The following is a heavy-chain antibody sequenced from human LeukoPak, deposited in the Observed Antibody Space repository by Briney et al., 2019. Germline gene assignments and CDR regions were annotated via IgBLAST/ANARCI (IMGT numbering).Heavy chain of an antibody. Sequence: PSETLSLTCAVSGGSISSGGYSWSWIRQPPGKGLEWIGYIYHSGSTYYNPSLKSRVTISVDRSKNQFSLKLSSVTAADTAVYYCARDVRYCSSTSCREGNWYFDLWGRGTLVTVSS. CDR2: IYHSGST. V-gene: IGHV4-30-2*01. D-gene: IGHD2-2*01. J-gene: IGHJ2*01. CDR1: GGSISSGGYS. CDR3: ARDVRYCSSTSCREGNWYFDL.